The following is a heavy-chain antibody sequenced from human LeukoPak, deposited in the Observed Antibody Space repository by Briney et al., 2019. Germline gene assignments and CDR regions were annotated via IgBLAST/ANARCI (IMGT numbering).Heavy chain of an antibody. CDR2: IKSKTDGGTT. V-gene: IGHV3-15*01. Sequence: GGSLRLSCAASGFTFSNAWMSWVRQAPGKGLEWVGRIKSKTDGGTTDYAAPVKGRFTISRDDSKNTLYLQMNSLRAEDTAVYYCAKPGDTAMVFLRGDAFDIWGQGTMVTVSS. J-gene: IGHJ3*02. CDR1: GFTFSNAW. CDR3: AKPGDTAMVFLRGDAFDI. D-gene: IGHD5-18*01.